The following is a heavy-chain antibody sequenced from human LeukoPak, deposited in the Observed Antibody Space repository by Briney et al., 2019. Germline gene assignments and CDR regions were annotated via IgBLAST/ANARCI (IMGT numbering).Heavy chain of an antibody. Sequence: PSETLSLTCTVSGGSISSSSYYWGWIRQPPGKGLEWIGNIYYSGSTYYNPSLKSRVTISEDTSKNQFSLKLSSVTAADTVVHYCARRSSSWYSKIDSWGQGTLVTVSS. CDR2: IYYSGST. J-gene: IGHJ4*02. CDR1: GGSISSSSYY. CDR3: ARRSSSWYSKIDS. D-gene: IGHD6-13*01. V-gene: IGHV4-39*01.